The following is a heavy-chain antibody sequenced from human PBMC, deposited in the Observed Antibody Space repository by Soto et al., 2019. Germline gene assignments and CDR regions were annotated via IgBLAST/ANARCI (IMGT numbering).Heavy chain of an antibody. CDR2: IFWNSGTI. CDR1: GFTFDDYA. CDR3: AKDRERFLYYMDV. J-gene: IGHJ6*03. D-gene: IGHD1-26*01. V-gene: IGHV3-9*01. Sequence: GGSLRLSCAASGFTFDDYAMHWVRQAPGKGLQWVSGIFWNSGTIGYADSVKGRFTISRDNAKNSLYLQMNSLRAEDTALYYCAKDRERFLYYMDVWGKGTTVTVSS.